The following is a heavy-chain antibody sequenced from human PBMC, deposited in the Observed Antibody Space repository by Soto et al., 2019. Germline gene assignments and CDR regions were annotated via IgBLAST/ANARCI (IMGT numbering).Heavy chain of an antibody. D-gene: IGHD4-17*01. CDR1: GASIGSNIHY. J-gene: IGHJ3*01. Sequence: QVQLQESGPGLVRPSETLSLTCSVSGASIGSNIHYWSWIRLHPGKGLEYIGYIYYSGATYYSPSHASRVTRSVDTSKNQFSLKLTSVTAADTARDYCARCGDIGDKRDDFDVGCKGTMVTVSS. CDR2: IYYSGAT. CDR3: ARCGDIGDKRDDFDV. V-gene: IGHV4-31*03.